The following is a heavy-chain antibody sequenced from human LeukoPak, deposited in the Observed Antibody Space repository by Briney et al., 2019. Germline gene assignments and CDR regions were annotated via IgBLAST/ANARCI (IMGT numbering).Heavy chain of an antibody. CDR3: ARAKGSGGLIDY. J-gene: IGHJ4*02. CDR2: INHSGST. V-gene: IGHV4-34*01. D-gene: IGHD2-15*01. CDR1: GGSFSGYY. Sequence: SETLSLTCAVYGGSFSGYYWSWIRQPPGKGLEWIGEINHSGSTNYNPSLKSRVTISVDTSKNQFSLKLSSVTAADTAVYYCARAKGSGGLIDYWGQGTLVTVSS.